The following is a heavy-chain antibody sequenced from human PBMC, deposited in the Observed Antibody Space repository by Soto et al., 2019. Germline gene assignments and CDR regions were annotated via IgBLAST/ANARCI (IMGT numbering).Heavy chain of an antibody. J-gene: IGHJ4*02. CDR2: IRQDGSEK. Sequence: EVQLVESGGDLVQPGGSLRRSCEASGFSFSSYWMTWVRQAPGKRLEYVAIIRQDGSEKKYVDSVMGRFTISRDNAKTSSYLQMNNLRDEDTAVYYSMTTPRDRAFDYWGKGTLVTVSS. CDR3: MTTPRDRAFDY. V-gene: IGHV3-7*03. CDR1: GFSFSSYW.